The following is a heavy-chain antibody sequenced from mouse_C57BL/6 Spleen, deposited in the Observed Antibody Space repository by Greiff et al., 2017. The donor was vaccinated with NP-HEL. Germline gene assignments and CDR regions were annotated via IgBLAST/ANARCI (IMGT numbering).Heavy chain of an antibody. CDR2: IYPGSGCT. CDR1: GYTFTSYW. J-gene: IGHJ2*01. CDR3: ARSDDGGSYGYIDY. D-gene: IGHD1-1*02. V-gene: IGHV1-55*01. Sequence: QVQLQQPGAELVKPGASVKMSCKASGYTFTSYWITWVKQRPGKGLEWIGDIYPGSGCTNYNEKVKSKATMTVDQSSSTAYMQLSSLASEYSAVDYCARSDDGGSYGYIDYWGQGTTLTVSS.